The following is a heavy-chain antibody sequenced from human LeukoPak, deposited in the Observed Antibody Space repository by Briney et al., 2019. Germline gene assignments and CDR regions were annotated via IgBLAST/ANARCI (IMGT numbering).Heavy chain of an antibody. J-gene: IGHJ4*02. V-gene: IGHV3-7*04. CDR3: ARAVTTDG. Sequence: GGSLRLSCAASGFTFSNYWMSWVRQAPGKGLEWVANIKQDGSEKYYVDSVKGRFTISRDNAKNSLYLQMNSLRVEDTAVYDCARAVTTDGWGQGTLVTVSS. CDR1: GFTFSNYW. CDR2: IKQDGSEK. D-gene: IGHD4-17*01.